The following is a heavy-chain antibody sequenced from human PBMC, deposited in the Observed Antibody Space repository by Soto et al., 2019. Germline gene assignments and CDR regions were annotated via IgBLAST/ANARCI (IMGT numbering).Heavy chain of an antibody. CDR2: IIPIFGTA. D-gene: IGHD5-18*01. Sequence: SVKVSCKASGGTFSSYAISWLRQAPGQGLEWMGGIIPIFGTANYAQKFQGRVTITADKSMSTAYMELSSLRSEDTAVYYCARVVNTAMVYFDYWGQGTLVTVSS. CDR3: ARVVNTAMVYFDY. CDR1: GGTFSSYA. J-gene: IGHJ4*02. V-gene: IGHV1-69*06.